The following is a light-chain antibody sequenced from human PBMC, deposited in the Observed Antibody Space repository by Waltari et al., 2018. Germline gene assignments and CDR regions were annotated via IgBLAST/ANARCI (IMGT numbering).Light chain of an antibody. CDR2: DAS. V-gene: IGKV1-33*01. CDR3: QHYDGVPPWT. J-gene: IGKJ1*01. CDR1: RDINNY. Sequence: DTQLTQSPSSLSASVGDRAPITCQASRDINNYLNWYQQKPGKAPKLLIYDASTLETGVPSRFSGSGSGTDFVFTISRLQPEDIATYYCQHYDGVPPWTFGQGTRVDFK.